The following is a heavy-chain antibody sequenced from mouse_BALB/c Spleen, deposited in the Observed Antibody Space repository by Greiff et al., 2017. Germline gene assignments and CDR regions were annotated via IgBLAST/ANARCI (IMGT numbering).Heavy chain of an antibody. V-gene: IGHV1-7*01. CDR1: GYTFTSYW. J-gene: IGHJ3*01. Sequence: VKLQESGAELAKPGASVKMSCKASGYTFTSYWMHWVKQRPGQGLEWIGYINPSTGYTEYNQKFKDKATLTADKSSSTAYMQLSSLTSEDSAVYYCERHRKLGQVGFAYWGQGTLVTVSA. CDR3: ERHRKLGQVGFAY. D-gene: IGHD3-1*01. CDR2: INPSTGYT.